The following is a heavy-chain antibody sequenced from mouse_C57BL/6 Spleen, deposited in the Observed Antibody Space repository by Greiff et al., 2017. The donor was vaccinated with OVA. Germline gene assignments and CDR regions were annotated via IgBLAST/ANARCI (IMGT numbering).Heavy chain of an antibody. CDR2: IDPSDSYT. Sequence: QVQLQQPGAELVKPGASVKLSCKASGYTFTSYWMQWVKQRPGQGLEWIGEIDPSDSYTNYNQKFKGKATLTVDTSSSTAYMQLSSLTSEDSAVYYCATVVVDYWGKGTTLTVSS. J-gene: IGHJ2*01. V-gene: IGHV1-50*01. D-gene: IGHD1-1*01. CDR1: GYTFTSYW. CDR3: ATVVVDY.